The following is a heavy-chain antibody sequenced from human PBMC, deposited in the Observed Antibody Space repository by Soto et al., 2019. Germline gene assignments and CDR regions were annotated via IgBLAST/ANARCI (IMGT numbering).Heavy chain of an antibody. J-gene: IGHJ4*02. Sequence: SETLSLTCSVSGGSIGSSSYYFGWVRHPPATGLEWIGNIDYSGTAYFNPSLGTRVTFPVDTSNNQSSLTPYSVTAADTAVYYCARTTGRHLDFWGQGILVTVSS. CDR1: GGSIGSSSYY. CDR3: ARTTGRHLDF. D-gene: IGHD4-4*01. CDR2: IDYSGTA. V-gene: IGHV4-39*01.